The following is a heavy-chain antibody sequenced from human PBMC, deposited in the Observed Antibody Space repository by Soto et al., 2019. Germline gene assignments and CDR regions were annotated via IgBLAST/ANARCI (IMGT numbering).Heavy chain of an antibody. CDR1: GYTFTSYD. J-gene: IGHJ6*02. V-gene: IGHV1-8*01. D-gene: IGHD3-3*01. Sequence: ASVNVSCKASGYTFTSYDINWVRQATGQGLEWMGWMNPNSGNTGYAQKFQGRVTMTRNTSISTAYMELSSLRSEDTAVYYCARPPYDFWSGYSGYYYGMDVWGQGTTVTVSS. CDR2: MNPNSGNT. CDR3: ARPPYDFWSGYSGYYYGMDV.